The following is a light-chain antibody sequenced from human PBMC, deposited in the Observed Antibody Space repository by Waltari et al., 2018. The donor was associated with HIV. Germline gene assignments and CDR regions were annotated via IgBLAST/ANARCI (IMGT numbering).Light chain of an antibody. CDR3: QSYDRSLSAWV. J-gene: IGLJ3*02. Sequence: QSVLAQPPSVSGAPGQRVTISCTGSSSNIGADDPVYWYQHLPGTAPKPLIYGNSNRPSGVPNRFSGSKSDTSASLAITGLQAEDEADYYCQSYDRSLSAWVFGGGTRLNVL. CDR1: SSNIGADDP. CDR2: GNS. V-gene: IGLV1-40*01.